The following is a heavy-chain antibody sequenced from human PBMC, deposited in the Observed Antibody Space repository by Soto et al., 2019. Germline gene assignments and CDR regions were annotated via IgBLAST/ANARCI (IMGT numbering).Heavy chain of an antibody. CDR2: ISGYNGNT. CDR1: GYTFTNYG. Sequence: QVQLVQSGAEVKKPGASVKVSCKASGYTFTNYGISWVRQAPRQGLEWMGWISGYNGNTNYAQKLQGRVTMTTDTSTSTAYMELRSLRSDDTAVYYCARDQGSIVVSGHCDYWGQGTLVTVSS. V-gene: IGHV1-18*01. CDR3: ARDQGSIVVSGHCDY. J-gene: IGHJ4*02. D-gene: IGHD2-15*01.